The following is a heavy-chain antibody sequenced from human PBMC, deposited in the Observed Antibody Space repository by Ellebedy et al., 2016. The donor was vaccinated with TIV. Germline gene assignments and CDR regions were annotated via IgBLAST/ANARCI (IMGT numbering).Heavy chain of an antibody. CDR1: RFTFSSYW. J-gene: IGHJ4*02. D-gene: IGHD6-19*01. V-gene: IGHV3-7*01. Sequence: GESLKISCAASRFTFSSYWMSWVRQAPGKGLGWVANIKQDGSEKYYVDSVKGRFTISRDNAKNPLYLQLKSLRAEDTAVYSCARYDSGWHATDYWGQGTLVTVSS. CDR3: ARYDSGWHATDY. CDR2: IKQDGSEK.